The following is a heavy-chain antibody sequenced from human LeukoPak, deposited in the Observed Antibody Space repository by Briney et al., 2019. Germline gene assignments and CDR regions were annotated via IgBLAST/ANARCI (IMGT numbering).Heavy chain of an antibody. CDR2: ISGSGGST. V-gene: IGHV3-23*01. J-gene: IGHJ4*02. Sequence: QAGGSLRLSCAASGFTFSSYAMSWVRQAPGKGLEWVSAISGSGGSTYYADSVKGRFTISRDNSENTLYLQMNSLRAEDTAVYYCAKDQAVYSSGWFFDYWGQGTLVTVSS. CDR3: AKDQAVYSSGWFFDY. CDR1: GFTFSSYA. D-gene: IGHD6-19*01.